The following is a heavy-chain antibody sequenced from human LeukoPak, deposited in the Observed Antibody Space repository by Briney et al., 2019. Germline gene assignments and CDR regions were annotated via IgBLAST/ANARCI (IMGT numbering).Heavy chain of an antibody. J-gene: IGHJ4*02. D-gene: IGHD3-16*01. V-gene: IGHV4-39*07. CDR3: ARGFGHYFDY. Sequence: SETLSLTCTVSGGSISSSSYYWGWIRQPPGKGLEWIGSIYYSGSTYYNPSLKSRVTTSVDTSKNQFSLKLPSVTAADTAVYYCARGFGHYFDYWGQGTLVTVSS. CDR2: IYYSGST. CDR1: GGSISSSSYY.